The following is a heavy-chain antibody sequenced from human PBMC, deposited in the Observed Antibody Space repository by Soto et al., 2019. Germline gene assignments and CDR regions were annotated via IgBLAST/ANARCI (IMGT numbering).Heavy chain of an antibody. CDR2: ISGSGGST. D-gene: IGHD4-4*01. V-gene: IGHV3-23*01. Sequence: EVQLLESGGGLVQPGGSLRLSCAASGFTFSSYAMSWVRQAPGKGLEWVSAISGSGGSTYYADSVKGRFTISRDNSKNTLYLQMNSLRAEDTAVYYCAKAPSTPVNPGDAFDIWGQGTMVTVSS. CDR1: GFTFSSYA. J-gene: IGHJ3*02. CDR3: AKAPSTPVNPGDAFDI.